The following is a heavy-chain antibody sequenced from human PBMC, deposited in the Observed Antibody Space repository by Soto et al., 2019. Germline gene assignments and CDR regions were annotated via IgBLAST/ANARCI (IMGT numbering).Heavy chain of an antibody. D-gene: IGHD3-22*01. J-gene: IGHJ4*02. CDR3: ARLGYYDSSGYYY. CDR2: IYYSGST. Sequence: SETLSLTCTVSGGSVSSGSYYWSWIRQPPGKGLEWIGYIYYSGSTNYNPSLKSRVTISVDTSKNQFSLKLSSVTAADTAVYYCARLGYYDSSGYYYWGQGTLVTV. CDR1: GGSVSSGSYY. V-gene: IGHV4-61*01.